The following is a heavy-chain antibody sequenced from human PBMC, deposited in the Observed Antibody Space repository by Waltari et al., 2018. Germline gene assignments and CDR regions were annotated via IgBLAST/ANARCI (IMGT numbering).Heavy chain of an antibody. J-gene: IGHJ4*02. CDR2: IYHSGIT. CDR3: ARDTPAPRITGATSVDY. Sequence: QVQLQESGPGLVKPSETLSLTCSVSGYSISSGYYWGWIRQPPGKGLEWIGSIYHSGITVYNPALKSRVTRSVDTSKNQFSLKLSSVTAADTAVYYCARDTPAPRITGATSVDYWGQGTLVTVSS. CDR1: GYSISSGYY. D-gene: IGHD1-20*01. V-gene: IGHV4-38-2*02.